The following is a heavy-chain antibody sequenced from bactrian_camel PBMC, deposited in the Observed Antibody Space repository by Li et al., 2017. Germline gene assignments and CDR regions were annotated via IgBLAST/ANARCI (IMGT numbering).Heavy chain of an antibody. CDR2: IDDVGST. Sequence: QVQLVESGGGSVQPGGSLRLSCTASVGSFYCMAWYRQMPGKEREAVAAIDDVGSTSYANSVKGRFTISRDNAKKTLDLQMDNLKPEDSGMYFCASRGGYCSGFDHFKYAYWGQGTQVTVS. D-gene: IGHD1*01. CDR3: ASRGGYCSGFDHFKYAY. J-gene: IGHJ4*01. V-gene: IGHV3S53*01. CDR1: VGSFYC.